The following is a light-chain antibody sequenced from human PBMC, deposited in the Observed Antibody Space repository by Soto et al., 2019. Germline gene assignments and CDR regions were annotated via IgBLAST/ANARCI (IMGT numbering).Light chain of an antibody. V-gene: IGKV3-15*01. CDR1: QGVGSN. CDR3: QQYNNWPRT. CDR2: GAS. J-gene: IGKJ1*01. Sequence: EIAMTQSPATLSVPPGNRATLFCRASQGVGSNLAWYQQKPGQAPRLHIYGASTRAAGIPASFSGSGSGPDFTLTISSVQSEESAVYYCQQYNNWPRTFGQGTKVEIK.